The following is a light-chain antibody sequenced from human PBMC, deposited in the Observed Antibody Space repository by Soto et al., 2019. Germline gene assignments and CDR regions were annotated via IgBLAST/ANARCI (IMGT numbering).Light chain of an antibody. V-gene: IGKV1-39*01. CDR1: QNIGRF. J-gene: IGKJ4*01. CDR2: VAS. CDR3: QQSFTTPLT. Sequence: DIQMTQSPGSLSASVGDGCTITCLASQNIGRFLNWHQQKPGKAPNVLINVASTLRSGVPSRFSGSGSGTDFNLTINSLQPEDFATYFCQQSFTTPLTFGGGTKVDIK.